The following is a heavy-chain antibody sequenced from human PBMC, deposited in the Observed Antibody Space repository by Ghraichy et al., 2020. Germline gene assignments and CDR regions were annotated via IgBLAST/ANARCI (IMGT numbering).Heavy chain of an antibody. Sequence: SETLSLTCTVSGASVSSGDYYWSWIRQQPGKGLEWIGYIYYSGSTYYNPFLKGRISISVATSKNQFSLNLRYATAADTATYYCARDFAVPSGFGWFDPWGPGIMVTVSS. CDR1: GASVSSGDYY. J-gene: IGHJ5*02. CDR2: IYYSGST. D-gene: IGHD3-10*01. V-gene: IGHV4-31*03. CDR3: ARDFAVPSGFGWFDP.